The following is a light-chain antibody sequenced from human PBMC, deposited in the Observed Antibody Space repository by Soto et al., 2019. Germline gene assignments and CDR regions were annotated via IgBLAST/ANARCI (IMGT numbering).Light chain of an antibody. V-gene: IGLV2-8*01. CDR1: SSDVGGYNY. J-gene: IGLJ1*01. CDR2: DVS. Sequence: QSVLTQPPSASGSPGQLVTISCTGTSSDVGGYNYVSWYQQHPGKAPKLMIYDVSKRPSGVPDRFSGSKSGHTASLTVSGLQAEVEADYYCSSYAGSNNSYGFGTGTKVTVL. CDR3: SSYAGSNNSYG.